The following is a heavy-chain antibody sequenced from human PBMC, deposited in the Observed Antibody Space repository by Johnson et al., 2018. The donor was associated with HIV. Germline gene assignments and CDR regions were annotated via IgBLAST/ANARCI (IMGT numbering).Heavy chain of an antibody. V-gene: IGHV3-30*04. CDR3: AKARGIVGATGAFDI. J-gene: IGHJ3*02. D-gene: IGHD1-26*01. CDR1: GFTFSSYA. CDR2: ISYDGSNK. Sequence: QVQLVESGGGLVQPGGSLRLSCAASGFTFSSYAMHWVRQAPGKGLEWVAVISYDGSNKYYADSVKGRFTISRDNSKNTLYLQMNSLRAEDTAVYYCAKARGIVGATGAFDIWGQGTMVTVSS.